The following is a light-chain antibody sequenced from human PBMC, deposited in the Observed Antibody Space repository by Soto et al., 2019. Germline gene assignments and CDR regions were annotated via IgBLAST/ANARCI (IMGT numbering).Light chain of an antibody. CDR1: QSVSSN. CDR3: QQYGSSPIT. Sequence: IVVTHSPATLSPSNGERATLSCRASQSVSSNLAWYQQKPGQAPSLLIYGASTRATGTPARFSGSGSGTEFTLTISSLQSEDFAVYYCQQYGSSPITFGQGTRLEIK. J-gene: IGKJ5*01. V-gene: IGKV3-15*01. CDR2: GAS.